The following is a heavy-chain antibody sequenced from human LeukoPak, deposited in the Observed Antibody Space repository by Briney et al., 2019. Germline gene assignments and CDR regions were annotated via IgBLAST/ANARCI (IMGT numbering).Heavy chain of an antibody. CDR1: GGSFSGYY. CDR2: INHSGST. CDR3: ARGSSRAAAGRRGEFDY. Sequence: SETLSLTCAVYGGSFSGYYWSWIRQPPGKGLEWIGEINHSGSTNYNPSLKSRDTISVDTSKNQFSLKLSSVTAADTAVYYCARGSSRAAAGRRGEFDYWGQGTLVTVSS. V-gene: IGHV4-34*01. D-gene: IGHD6-13*01. J-gene: IGHJ4*02.